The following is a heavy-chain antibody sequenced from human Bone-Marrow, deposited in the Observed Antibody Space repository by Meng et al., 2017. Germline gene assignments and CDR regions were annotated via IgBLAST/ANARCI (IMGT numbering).Heavy chain of an antibody. V-gene: IGHV4-39*07. CDR1: GGSISSSSYY. Sequence: SETLSLTCTVSGGSISSSSYYWGWIRQPPGKGLEWIGSIYYSRSAYYNPSLKSRVTISVDTSKNQFSLKLSSVTAADTAVYYCARVKRQIDAFDIWGQGTMVTVSS. CDR2: IYYSRSA. D-gene: IGHD3-22*01. J-gene: IGHJ3*02. CDR3: ARVKRQIDAFDI.